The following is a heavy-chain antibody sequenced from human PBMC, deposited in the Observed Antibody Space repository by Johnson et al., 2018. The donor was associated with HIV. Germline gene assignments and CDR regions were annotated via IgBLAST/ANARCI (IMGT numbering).Heavy chain of an antibody. J-gene: IGHJ3*02. CDR3: AKAGAVAGPGIDAFDI. CDR1: GFAFSSYG. D-gene: IGHD6-19*01. CDR2: ISYDGSNK. Sequence: QVQLVESGGGVVQPGRSLRLSCAASGFAFSSYGMHWVRQAPGKGLEWVAIISYDGSNKYYADSVKGRFTISRDNSKNTLYLQMNSLRAEDTAVYDCAKAGAVAGPGIDAFDIWGQGTMVTVSS. V-gene: IGHV3-30*18.